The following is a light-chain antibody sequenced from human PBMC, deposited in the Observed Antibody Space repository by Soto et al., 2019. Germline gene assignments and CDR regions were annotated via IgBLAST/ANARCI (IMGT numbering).Light chain of an antibody. V-gene: IGKV1-5*03. CDR2: KAS. Sequence: DIQMTQSPSTLSANVGARVTITCRASQSVSNWLAWYQQRPGQAPKLLISKASTLEAGVPSRFSGSGYGTEFTLTIRSLQPDDFATYFCQQYDTYYSFGQGTKLEI. CDR1: QSVSNW. J-gene: IGKJ2*03. CDR3: QQYDTYYS.